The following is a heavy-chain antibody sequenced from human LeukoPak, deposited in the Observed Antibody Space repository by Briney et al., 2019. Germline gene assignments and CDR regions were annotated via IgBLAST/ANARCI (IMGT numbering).Heavy chain of an antibody. D-gene: IGHD3-3*01. CDR2: IYYSGST. CDR1: GGSISSYY. V-gene: IGHV4-59*12. Sequence: SETLSLTCTVSGGSISSYYWSWIRQPPGKGLEWIGYIYYSGSTNYNPSLKSRVTISVDRSKNQFSLKLSSVTAADTAVYYCARDYDFWSGGRAFDIWGQGTMVTVSS. CDR3: ARDYDFWSGGRAFDI. J-gene: IGHJ3*02.